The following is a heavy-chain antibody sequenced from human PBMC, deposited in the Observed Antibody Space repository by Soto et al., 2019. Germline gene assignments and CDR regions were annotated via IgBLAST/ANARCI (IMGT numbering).Heavy chain of an antibody. D-gene: IGHD3-10*01. CDR1: GFTFSSYA. J-gene: IGHJ4*02. CDR2: ISGDGSST. V-gene: IGHV3-23*01. Sequence: PGGSLRLSCAASGFTFSSYAMSWVRQAPGKGLEWVAAISGDGSSTYYADSVKGRFTISRDNSKNTLYLQMNSLRAEDTAVYYCAKALYGSGSDGDFDYWGQGTLVTVSS. CDR3: AKALYGSGSDGDFDY.